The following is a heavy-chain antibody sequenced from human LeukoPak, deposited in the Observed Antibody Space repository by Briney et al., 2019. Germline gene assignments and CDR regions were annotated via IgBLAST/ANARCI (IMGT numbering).Heavy chain of an antibody. V-gene: IGHV3-21*01. CDR1: GFTFSSYS. D-gene: IGHD2-2*01. CDR3: ARRYCSSTSCYNFDY. CDR2: IRSSSSYI. Sequence: GGSLRLSCAASGFTFSSYSMNWVRQAPGKGLEWVSSIRSSSSYIYYADSVKGRFTISRDNAKNSLYLQMNSLRAEDTAVYYRARRYCSSTSCYNFDYWGQGTLVTVSS. J-gene: IGHJ4*02.